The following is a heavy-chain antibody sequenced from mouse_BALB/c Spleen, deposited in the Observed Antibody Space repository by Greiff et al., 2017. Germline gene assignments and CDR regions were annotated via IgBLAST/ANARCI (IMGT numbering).Heavy chain of an antibody. CDR3: AKGADYEVSY. V-gene: IGHV1S81*02. J-gene: IGHJ3*01. Sequence: VQLQQSGAELVKPGASVKLSCKASGYTFTSYWMHWVKQRPGQGLEWIGEINPSNGRTNYNEKFKSKATLTVDKSSSTAYMQLSSLTSEDSAVYYCAKGADYEVSYWGQGTLVTVSA. CDR2: INPSNGRT. D-gene: IGHD2-4*01. CDR1: GYTFTSYW.